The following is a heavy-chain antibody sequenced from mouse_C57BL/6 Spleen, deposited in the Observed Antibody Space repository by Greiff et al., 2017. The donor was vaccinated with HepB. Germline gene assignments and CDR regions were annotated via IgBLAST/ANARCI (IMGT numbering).Heavy chain of an antibody. V-gene: IGHV1-15*01. CDR3: TRRDYRSFDY. Sequence: LQQSGAELVRPGASVTLSCKASGYTFTDYEMHWVKQTPVHGLEWIGAIDPETGGTAYNQKFKGKAILTADKSSSTAYMELRSLTSEDSAVYYCTRRDYRSFDYWGQGTTLTVSS. J-gene: IGHJ2*01. CDR1: GYTFTDYE. D-gene: IGHD2-4*01. CDR2: IDPETGGT.